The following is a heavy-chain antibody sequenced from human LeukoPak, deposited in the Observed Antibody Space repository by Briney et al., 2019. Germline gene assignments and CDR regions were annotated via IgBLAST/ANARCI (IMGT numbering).Heavy chain of an antibody. J-gene: IGHJ4*02. CDR2: IYYSGST. CDR3: ARAHYYDSSGPAFDY. V-gene: IGHV4-31*03. CDR1: GGSINTGGYY. Sequence: PSHTLSLTCTLSGGSINTGGYYSICIPHHPFKHLHCFVYIYYSGSTYYNPSLKSRVTISVDTPKTQFSLKLSSVTAADTAVYYCARAHYYDSSGPAFDYWGQGTLVTVSS. D-gene: IGHD3-22*01.